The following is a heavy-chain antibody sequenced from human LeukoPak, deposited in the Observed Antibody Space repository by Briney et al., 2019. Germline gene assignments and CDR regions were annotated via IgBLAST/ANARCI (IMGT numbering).Heavy chain of an antibody. CDR1: GYTFTSYG. J-gene: IGHJ5*02. CDR2: ISAYNGNT. CDR3: ARLDGSFGLYNWFDP. Sequence: GASVKVSCKASGYTFTSYGISWVRQAPGQGLEWMGWISAYNGNTNYAQKLQGRVTMTTDTSTSTAYMELRSLRSDDTAVYYCARLDGSFGLYNWFDPWGQGTLVTVSS. D-gene: IGHD1-26*01. V-gene: IGHV1-18*01.